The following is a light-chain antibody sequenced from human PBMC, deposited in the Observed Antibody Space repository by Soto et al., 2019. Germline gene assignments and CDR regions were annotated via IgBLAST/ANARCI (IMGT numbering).Light chain of an antibody. CDR2: GAS. Sequence: LTRSPGTLSLSPGERATLSCRASQSVSNIYLAWYQQTPGQAPRLLIYGASNRATGIPDRFSGSGSGTDFTLTISRLEPEDFAVYYCQQYGSSGTFGQGTKVDIK. CDR3: QQYGSSGT. J-gene: IGKJ1*01. CDR1: QSVSNIY. V-gene: IGKV3-20*01.